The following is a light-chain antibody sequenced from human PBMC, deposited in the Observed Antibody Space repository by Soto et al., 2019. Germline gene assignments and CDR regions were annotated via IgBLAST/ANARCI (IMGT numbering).Light chain of an antibody. J-gene: IGKJ1*01. Sequence: EIVLTQSPGTLSLSPGERATLSCRASQSVSSNYLAWYQQKPGQAPRPLIYGASSRAPGIPDRFSGSGAGTDFTLTISRLESEDFAVYYCQQYGSSPWTFGQGTKVEIK. CDR3: QQYGSSPWT. CDR1: QSVSSNY. CDR2: GAS. V-gene: IGKV3-20*01.